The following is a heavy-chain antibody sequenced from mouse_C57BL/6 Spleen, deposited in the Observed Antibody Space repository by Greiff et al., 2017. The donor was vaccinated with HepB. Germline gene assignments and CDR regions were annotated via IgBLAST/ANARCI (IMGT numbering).Heavy chain of an antibody. J-gene: IGHJ1*03. D-gene: IGHD1-1*01. CDR2: IYPGSGST. CDR1: GYTFTSYW. Sequence: QVQLQQPGAELVKPGASVKMSCKASGYTFTSYWITWVKQRPGQGLEWIGDIYPGSGSTNYNEKFKSKATLTVDTSSSTAYMQLSSLTSEDSAVYYCATGGDTGTVVAHWYFDVWGTGTTVTVSS. CDR3: ATGGDTGTVVAHWYFDV. V-gene: IGHV1-55*01.